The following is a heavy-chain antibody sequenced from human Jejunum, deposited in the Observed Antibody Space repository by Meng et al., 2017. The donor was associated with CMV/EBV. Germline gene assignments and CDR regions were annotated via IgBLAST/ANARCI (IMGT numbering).Heavy chain of an antibody. Sequence: GANSGSNWRGIRKRHRKRLEWSRYINYSGNTKSNPSNKNRITMTVETTKNRFSLHQNSVTAADTAVYYGARGYYTGNPQEVTVFDPWGQGALVTVSS. CDR2: INYSGNT. J-gene: IGHJ5*02. V-gene: IGHV4-59*01. D-gene: IGHD3-22*01. CDR3: ARGYYTGNPQEVTVFDP. CDR1: GANSGSN.